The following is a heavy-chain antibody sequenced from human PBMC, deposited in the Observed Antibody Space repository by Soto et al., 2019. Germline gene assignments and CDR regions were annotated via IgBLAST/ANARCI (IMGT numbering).Heavy chain of an antibody. CDR1: GDTFSNFG. J-gene: IGHJ5*02. Sequence: QVQLVQSGAEVKKPGSSVKVSCKASGDTFSNFGVSWVRQAPGQGLEYMGGIIPKFGTTNYAQKFRARVTITEDESTSTAYMELNSLRSEDTAVYYCARVSGRGWYNWFDPWGQGTLVTVSS. CDR3: ARVSGRGWYNWFDP. D-gene: IGHD6-19*01. V-gene: IGHV1-69*01. CDR2: IIPKFGTT.